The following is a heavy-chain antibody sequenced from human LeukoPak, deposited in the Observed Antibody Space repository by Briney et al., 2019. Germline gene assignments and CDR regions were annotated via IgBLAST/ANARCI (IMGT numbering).Heavy chain of an antibody. Sequence: SETLSLTCTVSGGSISSYYWSWIRQPPGKGLEWIGYIYYSGSTNYNPSLKSRVTISVDTSKNQFSLKLSSVTAADTAVYYCARGGGYYSHYFDYWGQGTLVTVSS. V-gene: IGHV4-59*01. J-gene: IGHJ4*02. CDR1: GGSISSYY. CDR2: IYYSGST. D-gene: IGHD3-22*01. CDR3: ARGGGYYSHYFDY.